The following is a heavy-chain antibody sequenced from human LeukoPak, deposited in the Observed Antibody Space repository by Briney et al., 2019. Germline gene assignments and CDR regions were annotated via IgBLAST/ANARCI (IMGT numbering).Heavy chain of an antibody. V-gene: IGHV3-9*01. CDR3: AKQNLNDYGDDDAFDI. D-gene: IGHD4-17*01. CDR2: ISWNSGSI. CDR1: GFTFDDYA. J-gene: IGHJ3*02. Sequence: GRSLRLSCAASGFTFDDYAMHWVRQAPGKGLEWVSGISWNSGSIGYADSVKGRFTISRDNSKNTLYLQMNSLRAEDTAVYYCAKQNLNDYGDDDAFDIWGQGTMVTVSS.